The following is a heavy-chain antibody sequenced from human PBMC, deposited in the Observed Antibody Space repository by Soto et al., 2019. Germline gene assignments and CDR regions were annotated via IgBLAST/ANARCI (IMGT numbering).Heavy chain of an antibody. Sequence: QVQLQESGPGLVKPSQTLSLTCTVSGGSISSYASFWSWIRQLPGKGPEWIAFISYSGTTSYNPSLRSRVTISADTSKSQFSLNLTFVTAADTAVYYCARGGASSKWFDPWGQGTLVTVSS. CDR1: GGSISSYASF. V-gene: IGHV4-31*03. CDR3: ARGGASSKWFDP. J-gene: IGHJ5*02. CDR2: ISYSGTT. D-gene: IGHD2-15*01.